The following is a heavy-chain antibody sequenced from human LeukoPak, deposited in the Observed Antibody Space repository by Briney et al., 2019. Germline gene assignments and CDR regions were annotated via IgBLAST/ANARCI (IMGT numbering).Heavy chain of an antibody. CDR2: IRYDGSNK. Sequence: PGGSLRLSCAASGFTFSSYGMHWVRQAPGKGLEWVAFIRYDGSNKYYADSVKGRFTISRDNSKNTLYLQMNSLRAEDTAVYYCARAGERGVDYYYYMDVWGKGTTVTVSS. D-gene: IGHD1-1*01. CDR1: GFTFSSYG. V-gene: IGHV3-30*02. J-gene: IGHJ6*03. CDR3: ARAGERGVDYYYYMDV.